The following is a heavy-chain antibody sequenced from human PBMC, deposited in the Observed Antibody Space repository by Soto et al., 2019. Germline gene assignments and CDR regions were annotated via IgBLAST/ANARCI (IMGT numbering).Heavy chain of an antibody. Sequence: GVSLRHSCAASEVNFISHAMRWILKEPGKGLEWVSAISGSGGSTYYADSVKGRFTISRDNSKNTLYLQMNSLRAEDTAVYYCAKDCRQQLVLPLDYWGQGTLVTVSS. CDR2: ISGSGGST. J-gene: IGHJ4*02. V-gene: IGHV3-23*01. CDR3: AKDCRQQLVLPLDY. D-gene: IGHD6-13*01. CDR1: EVNFISHA.